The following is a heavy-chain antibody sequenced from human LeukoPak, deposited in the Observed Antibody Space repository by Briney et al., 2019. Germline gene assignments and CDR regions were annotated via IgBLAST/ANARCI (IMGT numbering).Heavy chain of an antibody. J-gene: IGHJ4*02. CDR1: GGSISSSSYY. V-gene: IGHV4-39*07. Sequence: SETLSLTCTVSGGSISSSSYYWGWIRQPPGKGLEWIGSIYYSGSTNYNPSLRSRVTMSLDTSKNQFSLRLSSVTAADTALYYCARFSGNPVNGLDYWGQGILVTVSS. CDR3: ARFSGNPVNGLDY. CDR2: IYYSGST. D-gene: IGHD2-15*01.